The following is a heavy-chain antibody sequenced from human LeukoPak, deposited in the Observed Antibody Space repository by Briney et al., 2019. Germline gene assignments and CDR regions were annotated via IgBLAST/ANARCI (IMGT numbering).Heavy chain of an antibody. D-gene: IGHD3-10*02. V-gene: IGHV3-66*01. CDR2: LYAGDST. Sequence: PGGSLRLSCAASGLSVSENSMNWVRQAPGKGLEWVSVLYAGDSTHHADSVKGRFTISRDNAKNSLYLQMNSLRAEDTAVYYCAELGITMIGGVWGKGTTVTISS. CDR1: GLSVSENS. CDR3: AELGITMIGGV. J-gene: IGHJ6*04.